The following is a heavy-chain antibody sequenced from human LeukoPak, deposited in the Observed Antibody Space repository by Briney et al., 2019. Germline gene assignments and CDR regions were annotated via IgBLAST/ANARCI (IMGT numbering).Heavy chain of an antibody. V-gene: IGHV3-33*06. D-gene: IGHD3-22*01. CDR2: IWYDGSNK. Sequence: GRSLRLSCAASGFTFSSYGMHWVRQAPGKGLEWVAVIWYDGSNKYYADSVKGRFTISRDNSKNTLYLQMNSLRAEDTAVYYCAKDLRDYYDSSGQPDWGQGTLVTVSS. J-gene: IGHJ4*02. CDR1: GFTFSSYG. CDR3: AKDLRDYYDSSGQPD.